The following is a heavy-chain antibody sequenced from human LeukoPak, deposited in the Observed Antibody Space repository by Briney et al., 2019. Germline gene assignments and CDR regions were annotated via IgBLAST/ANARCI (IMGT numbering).Heavy chain of an antibody. D-gene: IGHD3-22*01. CDR3: ARQVEYYYDSSGYIFDY. V-gene: IGHV4-39*01. CDR2: IYYSGST. CDR1: GGSTSSSSYY. Sequence: PSETLSLTCTVSGGSTSSSSYYWGWIRQPPGKGLEWIGSIYYSGSTYYNPSLKSRVTISVDTSKNQFSLKLSSVTAADTAVYYCARQVEYYYDSSGYIFDYWGQGTLVTVSS. J-gene: IGHJ4*02.